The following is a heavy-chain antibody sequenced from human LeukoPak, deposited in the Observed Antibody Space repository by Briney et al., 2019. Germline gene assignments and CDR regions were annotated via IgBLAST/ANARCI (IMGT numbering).Heavy chain of an antibody. CDR3: ARVYYYASGRPDS. V-gene: IGHV1-2*02. J-gene: IGHJ4*02. CDR2: INPNSGGT. CDR1: GYTFTGYY. Sequence: ASVKVSCKASGYTFTGYYIHWVRQAPGQGLEWMGWINPNSGGTNYAQKFQGRVTMTRDTSISTAYMELSRLRSDDTAVFYCARVYYYASGRPDSWGQGTLITVSS. D-gene: IGHD3-10*01.